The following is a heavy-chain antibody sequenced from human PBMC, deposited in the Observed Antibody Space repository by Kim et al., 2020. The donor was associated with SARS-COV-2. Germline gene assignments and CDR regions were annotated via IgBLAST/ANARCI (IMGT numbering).Heavy chain of an antibody. CDR1: GFTFSSYS. CDR3: ARGEWYHYFDY. V-gene: IGHV3-21*01. J-gene: IGHJ4*02. Sequence: GGSLRLSCAASGFTFSSYSMNWVRQAPGKGLEWVSSISSSSSYKYYADAVNGRVTISRDNAKNSLYLQMNSLRAEDTAVYYCARGEWYHYFDYWGQGTLGTVS. CDR2: ISSSSSYK. D-gene: IGHD3-3*01.